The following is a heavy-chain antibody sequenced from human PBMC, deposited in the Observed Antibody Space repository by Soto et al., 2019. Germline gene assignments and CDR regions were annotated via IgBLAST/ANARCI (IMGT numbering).Heavy chain of an antibody. CDR3: ARGYCGGDCYWYFDL. CDR2: IYYSGST. Sequence: SETLSLTCTVSGGSISSSSYYWGWIRQPPGKGLEWIGSIYYSGSTYYNPSLKSRVTISVDTSKNQFSLKLSSVTAADTAVYYCARGYCGGDCYWYFDLWGRGTLVTVSS. D-gene: IGHD2-21*02. V-gene: IGHV4-39*07. J-gene: IGHJ2*01. CDR1: GGSISSSSYY.